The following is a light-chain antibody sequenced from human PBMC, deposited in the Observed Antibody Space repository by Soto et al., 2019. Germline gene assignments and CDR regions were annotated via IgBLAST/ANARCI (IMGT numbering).Light chain of an antibody. CDR1: SSDAGGYNY. J-gene: IGLJ1*01. CDR3: SSSSSGTTYV. Sequence: QSALTQPASVSGSPGQSITISCTGTSSDAGGYNYVSWYQQHPGKAPKLILYDVSNRPSGVSNRFSGSKSGNTASLTISGLQAEDEAEYYCSSSSSGTTYVFGSGTKLTVL. V-gene: IGLV2-14*01. CDR2: DVS.